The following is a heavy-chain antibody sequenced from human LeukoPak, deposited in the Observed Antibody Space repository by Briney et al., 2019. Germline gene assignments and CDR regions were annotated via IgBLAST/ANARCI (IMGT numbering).Heavy chain of an antibody. Sequence: PGGSLRLSCAASGFTFDDYAMDWVRQAPGKGLEWVSLISGDGGSTYYADSVKGRFTISRDNSKNSLYLQMNSLRTEDTALYYCAKGGATSEYFQHWGQGTLVTVSS. V-gene: IGHV3-43*02. CDR1: GFTFDDYA. D-gene: IGHD1-26*01. CDR2: ISGDGGST. CDR3: AKGGATSEYFQH. J-gene: IGHJ1*01.